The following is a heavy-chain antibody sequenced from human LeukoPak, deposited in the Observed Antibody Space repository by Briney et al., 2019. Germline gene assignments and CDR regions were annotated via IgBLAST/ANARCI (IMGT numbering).Heavy chain of an antibody. Sequence: PGGSLRLSCAASGFTFSSYSMNWVRQAPGEGLEWVSSIGGGSTSLYYADSLKGRFTISRDNAKNSLYLQLNSLRAEDTAVYYCARESGGDLGEAFDIWGQGTMVTVSS. CDR1: GFTFSSYS. J-gene: IGHJ3*02. CDR3: ARESGGDLGEAFDI. V-gene: IGHV3-21*01. D-gene: IGHD1-26*01. CDR2: IGGGSTSL.